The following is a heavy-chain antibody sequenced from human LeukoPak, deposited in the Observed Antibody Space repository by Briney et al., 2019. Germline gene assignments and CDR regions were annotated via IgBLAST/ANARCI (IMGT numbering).Heavy chain of an antibody. Sequence: SETLSLTCTASGGSISSYYWSWIRQPPGKGLEWIGYIYHSGSTYYNPSLKSRVTISVDRSKNQFSLKLSSVTAADTAVYYCAGPGSSGYYGGYDYWGQGTLITVSS. CDR1: GGSISSYY. J-gene: IGHJ4*02. CDR3: AGPGSSGYYGGYDY. CDR2: IYHSGST. D-gene: IGHD3-22*01. V-gene: IGHV4-59*04.